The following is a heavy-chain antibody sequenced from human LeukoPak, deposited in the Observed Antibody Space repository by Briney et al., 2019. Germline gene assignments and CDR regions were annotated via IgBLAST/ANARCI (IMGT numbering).Heavy chain of an antibody. V-gene: IGHV1-18*01. Sequence: ASVKVSCKASGYTFTSYGISWVRQAPGQGLEWMGWISAYNGNTNYAQKLQGRVTMTTDTSTSTAYMELRSLRSEDTAVYYCARGWGSSWYHYYYYMDVWGKGTTVTVSS. CDR2: ISAYNGNT. D-gene: IGHD6-13*01. CDR1: GYTFTSYG. CDR3: ARGWGSSWYHYYYYMDV. J-gene: IGHJ6*03.